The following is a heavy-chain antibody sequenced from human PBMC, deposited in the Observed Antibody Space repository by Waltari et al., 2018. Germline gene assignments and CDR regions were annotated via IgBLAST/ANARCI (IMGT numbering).Heavy chain of an antibody. CDR3: ARFYCSGGSCLEYFQH. D-gene: IGHD2-15*01. CDR1: GGTFSSYA. J-gene: IGHJ1*01. V-gene: IGHV1-69*01. CDR2: IIPIFGTA. Sequence: QVQLVQSGAEVKKPGSSVKVSCKASGGTFSSYAISWVRQAPGQGLEWMGGIIPIFGTANYAQKFQGRVTITADESTSTAYMELSSLRSEDTAVYYCARFYCSGGSCLEYFQHWGQGTLVTVSS.